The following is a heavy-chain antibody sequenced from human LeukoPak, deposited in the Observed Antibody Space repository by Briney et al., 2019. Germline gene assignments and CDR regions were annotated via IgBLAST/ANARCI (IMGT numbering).Heavy chain of an antibody. Sequence: GGSLRLSCAASGFTFSSYGMHWVRQAPGKGLEWVAVISYDGSNKYYADSVKGRFTISRDNSKNTLYLQMNSLRAEDTALYYCARVFQQLVRFDYWGQGTLVTVSS. J-gene: IGHJ4*02. CDR2: ISYDGSNK. CDR1: GFTFSSYG. CDR3: ARVFQQLVRFDY. V-gene: IGHV3-30*03. D-gene: IGHD6-13*01.